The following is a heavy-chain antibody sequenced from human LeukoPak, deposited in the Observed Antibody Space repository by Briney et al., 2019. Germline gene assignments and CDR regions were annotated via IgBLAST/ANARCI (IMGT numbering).Heavy chain of an antibody. Sequence: SETLSLTCAVYGGSFSGYYWSWIRQSPGKGLEWIGEINQIGNTNYIPSLKSRLTISIDTSNNQFSLNLTSVTAADTGVYYCARIRRPLRGYFDHWGQGTLVT. CDR3: ARIRRPLRGYFDH. D-gene: IGHD3-16*01. CDR2: INQIGNT. V-gene: IGHV4-34*01. CDR1: GGSFSGYY. J-gene: IGHJ4*02.